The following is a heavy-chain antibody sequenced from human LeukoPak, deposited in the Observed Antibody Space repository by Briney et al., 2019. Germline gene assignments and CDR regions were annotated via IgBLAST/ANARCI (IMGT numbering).Heavy chain of an antibody. CDR2: IIPILGIA. CDR3: ARGSGYYLTYGMDV. V-gene: IGHV1-69*04. Sequence: ASVKVSCKASGGTFSSYAISWVRQAPGQGLEWMGRIIPILGIANYAQKFQGRVTITADKSTSTAYMELSSLRSEDTAVYYCARGSGYYLTYGMDVWGQGTTVTVSS. D-gene: IGHD3-3*01. J-gene: IGHJ6*02. CDR1: GGTFSSYA.